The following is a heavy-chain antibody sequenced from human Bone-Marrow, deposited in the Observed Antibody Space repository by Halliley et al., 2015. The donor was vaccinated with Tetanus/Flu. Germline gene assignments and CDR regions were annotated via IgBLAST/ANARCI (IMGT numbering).Heavy chain of an antibody. D-gene: IGHD2-15*01. V-gene: IGHV3-49*02. CDR2: IRSMAYGGTT. J-gene: IGHJ4*02. Sequence: SFIRSMAYGGTTEYAASVKGRFTVSRDDSKSVAYLQMNSLQIEDTAVYYCSRQLRVVRAPFDYWGQGILVTVSS. CDR3: SRQLRVVRAPFDY.